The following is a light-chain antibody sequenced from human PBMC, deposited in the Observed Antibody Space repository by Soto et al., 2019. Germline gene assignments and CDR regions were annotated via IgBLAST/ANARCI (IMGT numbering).Light chain of an antibody. J-gene: IGKJ2*01. CDR3: QQFSA. V-gene: IGKV1-5*01. Sequence: DLHMTQSPSTLSASVGDRVTITCRASQSVSRWLAWYQQKPGQAPRLLIYDASSLESGVPSRFSGSGSGAEFTLTINSLQPDDFATYYCQQFSAFGQGTKLEIK. CDR1: QSVSRW. CDR2: DAS.